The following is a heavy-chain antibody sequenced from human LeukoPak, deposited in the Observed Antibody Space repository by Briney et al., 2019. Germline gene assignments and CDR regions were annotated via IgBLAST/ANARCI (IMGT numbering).Heavy chain of an antibody. D-gene: IGHD3-3*01. J-gene: IGHJ4*02. CDR1: GFTFSSYW. V-gene: IGHV3-74*01. CDR2: INSDGSST. CDR3: ARDHDFWSGLVDY. Sequence: PGGTLRLSCAASGFTFSSYWMHWVRQAPGKGLVWVSRINSDGSSTSYADSVKGRFTISRDNAKNTLYLQMNSLRAEDTAVYYCARDHDFWSGLVDYWGQGTLVTVSS.